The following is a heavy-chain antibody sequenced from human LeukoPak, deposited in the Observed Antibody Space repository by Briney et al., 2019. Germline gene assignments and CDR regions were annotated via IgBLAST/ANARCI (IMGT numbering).Heavy chain of an antibody. Sequence: SETLSLTCTVSGGSISSYYWSWIRQPPGKGLEWIGYIYYSGSTNYNPSLKSRVTISVDTSKNQFSLKLSSVTAADTAVYYCATTRYSSSWPTFDYWGQGTLVTVSS. J-gene: IGHJ4*02. D-gene: IGHD6-13*01. CDR3: ATTRYSSSWPTFDY. CDR1: GGSISSYY. CDR2: IYYSGST. V-gene: IGHV4-59*01.